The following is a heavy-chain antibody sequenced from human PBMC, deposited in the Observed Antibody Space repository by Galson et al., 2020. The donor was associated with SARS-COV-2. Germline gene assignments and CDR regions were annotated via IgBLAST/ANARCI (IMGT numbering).Heavy chain of an antibody. CDR2: IYYSGST. D-gene: IGHD3-3*01. Sequence: ETSETLSLTCTVSGGSISSYYWSWIRQPPGKGLEWIGYIYYSGSTNYNPSLKSRVTISVDTSKNQFSLKLSAVTAADTAVYYCAVRAITIFGVDYGMDGWGQGTTVTVSS. J-gene: IGHJ6*02. CDR3: AVRAITIFGVDYGMDG. V-gene: IGHV4-59*08. CDR1: GGSISSYY.